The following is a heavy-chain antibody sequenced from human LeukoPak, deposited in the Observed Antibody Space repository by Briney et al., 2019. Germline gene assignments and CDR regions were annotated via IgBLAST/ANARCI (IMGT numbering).Heavy chain of an antibody. J-gene: IGHJ4*02. Sequence: PGGSLRLSCASSGFTFSSYSMNWIRQAPGKGLEWVSSMTASSSHIWYADVVEGRFTISRDNAKNSLYLQMNSLTADDTGVYYCARDANWSSDNWGQGTLVTVSS. CDR1: GFTFSSYS. CDR2: MTASSSHI. CDR3: ARDANWSSDN. D-gene: IGHD1-1*01. V-gene: IGHV3-21*03.